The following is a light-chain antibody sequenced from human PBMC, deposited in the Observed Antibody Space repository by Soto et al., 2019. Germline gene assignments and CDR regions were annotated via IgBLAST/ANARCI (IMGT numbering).Light chain of an antibody. CDR1: QSVATN. J-gene: IGKJ2*01. V-gene: IGKV3-15*01. Sequence: EIVMTQSPATLSVSPGERATLSCRASQSVATNLAWYQQKAGQAPRLLIHGASTRATGIPARFSGGGSGTEFTLTISSLQSEDFGVYYCQQYNNWPQTFGQGTKLEIK. CDR2: GAS. CDR3: QQYNNWPQT.